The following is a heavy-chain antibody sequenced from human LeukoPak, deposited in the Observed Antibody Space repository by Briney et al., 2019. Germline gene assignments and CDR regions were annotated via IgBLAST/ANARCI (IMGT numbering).Heavy chain of an antibody. V-gene: IGHV3-9*01. D-gene: IGHD3-10*01. Sequence: SLRLFCAASGFTFDDYAMHWVRQAPGKGLEWVSGISWNSGSIGYADSVKGRFTISRDNAKNSLYLQMNSLRAEDTALYYCAKDNSMVRGVIDYWGQGTLVTVSS. CDR2: ISWNSGSI. CDR1: GFTFDDYA. CDR3: AKDNSMVRGVIDY. J-gene: IGHJ4*02.